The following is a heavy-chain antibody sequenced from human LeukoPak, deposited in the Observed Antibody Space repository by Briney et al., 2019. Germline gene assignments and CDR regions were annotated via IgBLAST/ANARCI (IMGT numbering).Heavy chain of an antibody. Sequence: GGSLRLSCAASAFTFSGHWMGCVRQAPGKGLEWVVNINKDGSDTYHVDSVRGRFTISRDNTKTSLCLQMNSLRVEDTAVYYCVRHGPNCFDYWGQGTLVTVSS. J-gene: IGHJ4*02. V-gene: IGHV3-7*05. D-gene: IGHD2-8*01. CDR2: INKDGSDT. CDR3: VRHGPNCFDY. CDR1: AFTFSGHW.